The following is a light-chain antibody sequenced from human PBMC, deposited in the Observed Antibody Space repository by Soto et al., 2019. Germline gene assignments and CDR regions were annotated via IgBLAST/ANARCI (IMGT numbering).Light chain of an antibody. V-gene: IGKV1-13*02. CDR3: QQFNSYPIT. CDR2: DVS. Sequence: GDRVTITCRASQDIRGALAWYQQKPGKAPKILIYDVSTLESGVPSRFSGSSSGTDFTHTISSLQPVDFATYYCQQFNSYPITFGQGTRLEIK. CDR1: QDIRGA. J-gene: IGKJ5*01.